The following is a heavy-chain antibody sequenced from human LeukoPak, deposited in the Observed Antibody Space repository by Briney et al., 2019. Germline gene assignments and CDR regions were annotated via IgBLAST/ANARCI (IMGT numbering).Heavy chain of an antibody. CDR1: GFTFSSYA. Sequence: GGSLRLSCTASGFTFSSYAMSWVRQAPGKGLEWVSALSGSGGNTYYADSVKGRFTISRDNSKNTLYLQMNSLRAEDTAVYYCAKHYYDILTGYYGWGQGTLVTVSS. CDR3: AKHYYDILTGYYG. D-gene: IGHD3-9*01. CDR2: LSGSGGNT. J-gene: IGHJ4*02. V-gene: IGHV3-23*01.